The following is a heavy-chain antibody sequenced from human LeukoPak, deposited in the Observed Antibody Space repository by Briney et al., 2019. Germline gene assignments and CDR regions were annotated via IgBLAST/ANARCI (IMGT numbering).Heavy chain of an antibody. D-gene: IGHD1-14*01. CDR3: AGSYNRVELVYY. J-gene: IGHJ4*02. CDR2: INHSGST. CDR1: GGSFSGYY. Sequence: SETLSLTCAVYGGSFSGYYWTWLRQPPGKGLEWIGEINHSGSTNYSPSLKSRVTISIDTSKNHFSLKLSSVTAADTAVYYCAGSYNRVELVYYWGQGTLVTVSS. V-gene: IGHV4-34*01.